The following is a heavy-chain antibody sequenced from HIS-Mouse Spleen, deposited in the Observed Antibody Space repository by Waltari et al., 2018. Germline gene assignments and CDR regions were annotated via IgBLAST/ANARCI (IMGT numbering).Heavy chain of an antibody. Sequence: QVQLQESGPGLVKPSQTLSLTCTVSGGSISSGDYYWSWIRQPPGKGLEWIGYIYYSGSTYYNPSLKSRVTISVDTSKNQFSLKLSSVTAADTAVYYCASATYYYGSGSPNWFDPWGQGTLVTVSS. J-gene: IGHJ5*02. CDR2: IYYSGST. CDR3: ASATYYYGSGSPNWFDP. D-gene: IGHD3-10*01. V-gene: IGHV4-30-4*01. CDR1: GGSISSGDYY.